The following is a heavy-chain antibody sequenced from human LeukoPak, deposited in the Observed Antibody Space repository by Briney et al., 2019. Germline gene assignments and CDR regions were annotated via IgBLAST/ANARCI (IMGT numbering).Heavy chain of an antibody. D-gene: IGHD5-18*01. CDR3: ATYQGYNYGPFDY. V-gene: IGHV3-7*05. CDR2: IKYDGSED. J-gene: IGHJ4*02. Sequence: GGSLSLSCAASGLTLSRYWLSWVRQAPGRRLEWGANIKYDGSEDYYVDSVKGRFTISRDNAKNSLYLQMNSLRAEDTAVYYCATYQGYNYGPFDYWGQGALVTVSS. CDR1: GLTLSRYW.